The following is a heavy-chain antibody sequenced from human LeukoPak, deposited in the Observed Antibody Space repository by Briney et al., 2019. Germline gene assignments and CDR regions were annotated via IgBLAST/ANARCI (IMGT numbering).Heavy chain of an antibody. CDR1: GFTFSSYA. CDR3: AKDRLYCSSTSCSGY. V-gene: IGHV3-23*01. CDR2: ISGSGGST. Sequence: GASLRLSCAASGFTFSSYAMSWVRQAPGKGLEWVSAISGSGGSTYYADSVKGRFTISRDNSKNTLYLQMNSLRAEDTAVYYCAKDRLYCSSTSCSGYWGQGTLVTVSS. J-gene: IGHJ4*02. D-gene: IGHD2-2*01.